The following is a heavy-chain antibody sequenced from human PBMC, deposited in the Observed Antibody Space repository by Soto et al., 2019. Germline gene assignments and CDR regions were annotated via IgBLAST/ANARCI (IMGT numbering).Heavy chain of an antibody. Sequence: ASVEVSCKASGYTFTDSYIHWVRQAPGQGLEWMGWINTNSGDTVYAQRFRGRVTMTRDTSITTAYMDLSRLRSDDTAVYYCAKVGSANWNFDYWGQGTPVTVSS. J-gene: IGHJ4*02. CDR3: AKVGSANWNFDY. CDR2: INTNSGDT. D-gene: IGHD1-20*01. V-gene: IGHV1-2*02. CDR1: GYTFTDSY.